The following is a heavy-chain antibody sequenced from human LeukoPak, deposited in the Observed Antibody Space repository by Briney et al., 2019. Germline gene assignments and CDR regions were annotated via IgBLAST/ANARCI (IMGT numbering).Heavy chain of an antibody. J-gene: IGHJ3*02. CDR3: ARVDYGDYVAAVDI. Sequence: GGSLRLSCAASGFTFSNHGMNWVRQAPGKGLEWVSGISPSGDIKYYADSVKGRFTISRDNAKNTLYLQMNSLRAEDTAVYHCARVDYGDYVAAVDIWGQGTMVTVFS. V-gene: IGHV3-23*01. D-gene: IGHD4-17*01. CDR1: GFTFSNHG. CDR2: ISPSGDIK.